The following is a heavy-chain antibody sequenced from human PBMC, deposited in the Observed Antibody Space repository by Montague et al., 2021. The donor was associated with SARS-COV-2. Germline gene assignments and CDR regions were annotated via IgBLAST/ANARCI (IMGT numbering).Heavy chain of an antibody. D-gene: IGHD4-17*01. J-gene: IGHJ4*02. CDR3: ARDGRRTTVTPRGVITLLYFDY. V-gene: IGHV4-31*03. CDR1: GGSISSGGYY. CDR2: IYYSGST. Sequence: TLSLTCTVSGGSISSGGYYWSWIRQHPGKGLEWIGYIYYSGSTYYNPSLKSRVTISVDTSKNQFSLKLSSVTAADTAVYYCARDGRRTTVTPRGVITLLYFDYWGQGTLVTVSS.